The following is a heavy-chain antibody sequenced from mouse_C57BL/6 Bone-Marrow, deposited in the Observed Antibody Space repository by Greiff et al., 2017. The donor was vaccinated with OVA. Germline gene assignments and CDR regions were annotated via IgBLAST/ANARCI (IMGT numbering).Heavy chain of an antibody. Sequence: EVQRVESGPGLVKPSQSLSLTCSVTGYSITSGYYWNWIRQFPGNKLEWMGYISYDGSNNYNPSLKNRISITRDTSKNQFFLKLNSVTTEDTATYYCAREGTAQATDYWGQGTLVTVSA. CDR2: ISYDGSN. D-gene: IGHD3-2*02. CDR1: GYSITSGYY. V-gene: IGHV3-6*01. CDR3: AREGTAQATDY. J-gene: IGHJ3*01.